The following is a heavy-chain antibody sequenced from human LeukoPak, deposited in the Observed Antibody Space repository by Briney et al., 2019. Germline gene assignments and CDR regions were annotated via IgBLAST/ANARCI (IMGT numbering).Heavy chain of an antibody. CDR1: SGSISSGDYY. CDR3: ARVGLQLGTGLDITSSDAFDI. CDR2: IYYSGST. Sequence: PSETLSLTCTVSSGSISSGDYYWSWIRQPPGKGLEWIGYIYYSGSTYCDPSLKSRVTISVDTSKNQFSLKLSSVTAADTAVYYCARVGLQLGTGLDITSSDAFDIWGQGTMVTVSS. V-gene: IGHV4-30-4*08. J-gene: IGHJ3*02. D-gene: IGHD5-24*01.